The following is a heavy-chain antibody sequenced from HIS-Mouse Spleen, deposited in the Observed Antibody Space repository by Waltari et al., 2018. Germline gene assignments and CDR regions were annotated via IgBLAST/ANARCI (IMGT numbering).Heavy chain of an antibody. CDR3: ARGIGSSWYYYYYGMDV. D-gene: IGHD6-13*01. CDR1: GGSIRRYY. V-gene: IGHV4-59*01. CDR2: IYYSGST. Sequence: QVQLQESGPGLVKPSATLSLTCTVSGGSIRRYYWTWIRQPPWKGLEWIGYIYYSGSTNYNPSLKSRVTISVDTSKNQFSLKLSSVTAADTAVYYCARGIGSSWYYYYYGMDVWGQGTTVTVSS. J-gene: IGHJ6*02.